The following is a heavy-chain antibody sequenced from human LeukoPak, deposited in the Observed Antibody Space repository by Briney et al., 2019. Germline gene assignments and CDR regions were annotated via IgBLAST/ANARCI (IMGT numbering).Heavy chain of an antibody. CDR3: AKGELLWFGELLSSGTPGFDY. CDR2: ISGSGGST. V-gene: IGHV3-23*01. Sequence: GGSLRLSCVASGFTFSSYGMSWVRQAPGKGLEWVSAISGSGGSTYYADSVKGRFTISRDNSKNTLYLQMNSLRAEDTAVYYCAKGELLWFGELLSSGTPGFDYWGQGTLVTVSS. J-gene: IGHJ4*02. CDR1: GFTFSSYG. D-gene: IGHD3-10*01.